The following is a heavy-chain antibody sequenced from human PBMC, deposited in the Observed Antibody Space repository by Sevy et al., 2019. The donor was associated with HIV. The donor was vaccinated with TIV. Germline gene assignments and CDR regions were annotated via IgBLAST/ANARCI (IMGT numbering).Heavy chain of an antibody. CDR1: GGSISSGGYY. CDR2: IYYSGST. D-gene: IGHD6-13*01. V-gene: IGHV4-31*01. CDR3: ARARESSSWHAAIETNYYYGMDV. J-gene: IGHJ6*02. Sequence: SETLSLTCTVSGGSISSGGYYWSWIRQHPGKGLEWIGYIYYSGSTYYNPSLKSQVTISVDTSKNQFSLKLSSVTAANPAAYYCARARESSSWHAAIETNYYYGMDVWGQGTTVTVSS.